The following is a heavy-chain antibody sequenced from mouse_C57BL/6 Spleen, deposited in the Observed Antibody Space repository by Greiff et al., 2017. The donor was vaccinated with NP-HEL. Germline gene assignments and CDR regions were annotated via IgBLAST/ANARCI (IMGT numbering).Heavy chain of an antibody. CDR3: ARSPYYGSFYYFDY. Sequence: QVQLQQSGPELVKPGASVKISCKASGYAFSSSWMNWVKQRPGKGLEWIGRIYPGDGDTNYNGKFKGKATLTADKSSSTAYMQLSSLTSEDSAVYFCARSPYYGSFYYFDYWGQGTTLTVSS. CDR2: IYPGDGDT. J-gene: IGHJ2*01. CDR1: GYAFSSSW. D-gene: IGHD1-1*01. V-gene: IGHV1-82*01.